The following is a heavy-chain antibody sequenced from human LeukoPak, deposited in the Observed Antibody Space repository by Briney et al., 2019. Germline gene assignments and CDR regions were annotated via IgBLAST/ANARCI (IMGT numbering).Heavy chain of an antibody. Sequence: PGGSLRLSCAASGFTFSSYWMHWVRQAPGKGLVWVSRINSDGRGTNYADSVKGRFTISRDNAKNTLYLQMNSLRAEDTAVYYCARDVVRGVIGFDYWGQGTLVTVSS. J-gene: IGHJ4*02. D-gene: IGHD3-10*01. CDR1: GFTFSSYW. CDR3: ARDVVRGVIGFDY. V-gene: IGHV3-74*01. CDR2: INSDGRGT.